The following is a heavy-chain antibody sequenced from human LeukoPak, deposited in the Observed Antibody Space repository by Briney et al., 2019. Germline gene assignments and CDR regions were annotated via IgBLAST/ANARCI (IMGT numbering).Heavy chain of an antibody. J-gene: IGHJ3*02. CDR1: GYTFTSYG. V-gene: IGHV1-18*01. D-gene: IGHD2-21*02. CDR2: ISAYNGNT. Sequence: ASEKVSCKASGYTFTSYGISWVRQAPGQGLGWMGWISAYNGNTNYAQKLQGRVTMTTDTSTSTAYMELRSLRSDDTAVYYCARAFSYCGGDCYPNDAFDIWGQGTMVTVSS. CDR3: ARAFSYCGGDCYPNDAFDI.